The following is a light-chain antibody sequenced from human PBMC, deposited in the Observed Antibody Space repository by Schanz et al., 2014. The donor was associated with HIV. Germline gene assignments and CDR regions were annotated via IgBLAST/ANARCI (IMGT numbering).Light chain of an antibody. J-gene: IGLJ3*02. V-gene: IGLV2-8*01. CDR2: EVT. CDR3: CSYAGNYIWV. CDR1: SSDVGGYNY. Sequence: QSMLTQPPSASGSPGQSVTISCTGTSSDVGGYNYVSWYQQHPGKAPKLMIYEVTKRPSGVPDRFSGSKSGNTASLTVSGLQAEDEADYYCCSYAGNYIWVFGGGTKLTVL.